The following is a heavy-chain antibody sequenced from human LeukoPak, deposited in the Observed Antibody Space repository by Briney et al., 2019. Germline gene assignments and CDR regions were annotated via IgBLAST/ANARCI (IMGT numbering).Heavy chain of an antibody. CDR3: ARWSGYSGYDPAFDY. D-gene: IGHD5-12*01. CDR2: IGTAGDT. Sequence: GGSLRLSCAASGITFSTYDMHWVRQATGKGLEWVSVIGTAGDTYYAGSVKGRFTISRDNSKNTLYLQMNSLRAEDTAVYYCARWSGYSGYDPAFDYWGQGTLVTVSS. CDR1: GITFSTYD. V-gene: IGHV3-13*01. J-gene: IGHJ4*02.